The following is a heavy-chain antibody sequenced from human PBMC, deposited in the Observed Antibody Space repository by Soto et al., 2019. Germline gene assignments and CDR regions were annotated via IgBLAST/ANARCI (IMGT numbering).Heavy chain of an antibody. CDR2: ISGTTGST. V-gene: IGHV3-23*01. J-gene: IGHJ4*02. CDR3: AKGGRQWLVTSDFNY. D-gene: IGHD6-19*01. Sequence: PGGSLRLSCAASGFTFSSFAMSWVRQAPGEGLEWVSGISGTTGSTYYADSVKGRFTISRDSSKNTVSLEMTSLRAEDTAFYYCAKGGRQWLVTSDFNYWGQGALVTVSS. CDR1: GFTFSSFA.